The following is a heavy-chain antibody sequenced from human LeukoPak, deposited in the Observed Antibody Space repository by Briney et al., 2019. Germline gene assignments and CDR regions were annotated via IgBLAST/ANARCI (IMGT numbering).Heavy chain of an antibody. D-gene: IGHD6-13*01. J-gene: IGHJ4*02. CDR2: ISYDGSNK. CDR3: AEARHSSSWYYFDY. CDR1: GFTFSSYA. Sequence: GGSLRLSCAASGFTFSSYAMHWVRQAPGKGLEWVAVISYDGSNKYYADSVKGRFTISRDNSKNTLYLQMNSLRAEDTAVYYCAEARHSSSWYYFDYWGQGTLVTVSS. V-gene: IGHV3-30-3*02.